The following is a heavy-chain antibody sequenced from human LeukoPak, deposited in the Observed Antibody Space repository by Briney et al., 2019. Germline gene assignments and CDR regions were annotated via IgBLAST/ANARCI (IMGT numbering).Heavy chain of an antibody. CDR1: GYSFTSYW. V-gene: IGHV5-51*01. Sequence: HGEALKISCKGSGYSFTSYWIGWVRQMPGKDLEWMGIIYPGDSYTRYSPSFQGQVTSSADKSISTAYLQWRSLKASDTAMYYCARHDVWISPGDYWGQGTLVTVSS. CDR3: ARHDVWISPGDY. D-gene: IGHD3-3*02. CDR2: IYPGDSYT. J-gene: IGHJ4*02.